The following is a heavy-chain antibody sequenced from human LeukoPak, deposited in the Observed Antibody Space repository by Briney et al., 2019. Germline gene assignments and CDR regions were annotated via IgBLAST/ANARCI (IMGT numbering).Heavy chain of an antibody. CDR3: ARQFKGSFYFDY. Sequence: PSETLSLTCTVSGGSISNYYWNWIRQPPGKGLEWIGNIFSSGSTNYNPSLKSRVTISVDTSKNQFSLKLSSVTAADTAVYYCARQFKGSFYFDYWGQGTLDTVSS. CDR2: IFSSGST. V-gene: IGHV4-59*08. D-gene: IGHD3-16*02. CDR1: GGSISNYY. J-gene: IGHJ4*02.